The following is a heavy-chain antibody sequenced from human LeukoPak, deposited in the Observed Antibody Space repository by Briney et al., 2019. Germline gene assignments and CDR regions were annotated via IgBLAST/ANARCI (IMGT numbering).Heavy chain of an antibody. J-gene: IGHJ3*02. D-gene: IGHD2-8*01. CDR3: VKEGNGAFDI. V-gene: IGHV3-23*01. CDR2: ISDSGDRT. Sequence: PGGSLRLSCAASGFTFSSYAMSWVRQAPGKGLEWVSVISDSGDRTYYADSVKGRFTISRDNSKNTLYLQMISLRPEDTAVYYCVKEGNGAFDIWGQGTMVTVSS. CDR1: GFTFSSYA.